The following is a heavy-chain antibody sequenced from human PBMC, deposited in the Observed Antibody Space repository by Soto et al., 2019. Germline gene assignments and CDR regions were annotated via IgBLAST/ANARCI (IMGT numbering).Heavy chain of an antibody. CDR1: GFTFSSYG. V-gene: IGHV3-33*01. D-gene: IGHD3-16*01. CDR3: ARDGDVNTGFGKDY. J-gene: IGHJ4*02. CDR2: IWHDGGNK. Sequence: GGSLRLSCAASGFTFSSYGMHWVRQAPGKGLEWVAFIWHDGGNKLYAESVKGRFTISRDNSKNTLYLQMTSLSAEDTAMYYCARDGDVNTGFGKDYWGQGTLVTVSS.